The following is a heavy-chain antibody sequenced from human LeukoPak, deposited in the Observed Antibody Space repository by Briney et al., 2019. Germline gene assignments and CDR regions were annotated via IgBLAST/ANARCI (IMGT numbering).Heavy chain of an antibody. V-gene: IGHV1-46*01. CDR2: INPSGGST. D-gene: IGHD3-16*02. CDR3: ARDNSVGDIAWWFDP. J-gene: IGHJ5*02. Sequence: ASVKVSCQASGYTFTSYYMHWVRQAPGQGLEWMGIINPSGGSTSYAQKFQGRVTMTRDTSTSTVYMELSSLRSEDTAVYYCARDNSVGDIAWWFDPWGQGTLVTVSS. CDR1: GYTFTSYY.